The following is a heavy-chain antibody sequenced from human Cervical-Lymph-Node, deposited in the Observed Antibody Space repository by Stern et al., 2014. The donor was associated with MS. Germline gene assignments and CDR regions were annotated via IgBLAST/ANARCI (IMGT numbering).Heavy chain of an antibody. CDR2: ISVVGNNK. V-gene: IGHV3-30*04. CDR1: GFTFSSAA. Sequence: QVQLVQSGGGVVQPGRSLRLSWAASGFTFSSAAMHWVRQAPGKGLDWLTVISVVGNNKYFSDYVRCRFTISRDNSNNTLFLQMNSLRVEDSAIYYCARGGGISHLDYWGQGILVTVSS. D-gene: IGHD3-16*01. J-gene: IGHJ4*02. CDR3: ARGGGISHLDY.